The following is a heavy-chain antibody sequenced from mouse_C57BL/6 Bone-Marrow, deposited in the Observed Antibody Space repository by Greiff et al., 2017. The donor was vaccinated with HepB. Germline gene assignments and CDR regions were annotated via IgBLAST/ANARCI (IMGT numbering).Heavy chain of an antibody. D-gene: IGHD1-1*01. CDR1: GFSLTSYG. Sequence: QVQLQQSGPGLVQPSQSLSITCTVSGFSLTSYGVHWVRQSPGKGLEWLGVIWSGGSTDYNAAFISRLSISKDNSKSQVFFKMNSLQADDTAIYYWARRGGSSYGYWYFDVWGTGTTVTVSS. J-gene: IGHJ1*03. CDR3: ARRGGSSYGYWYFDV. V-gene: IGHV2-2*01. CDR2: IWSGGST.